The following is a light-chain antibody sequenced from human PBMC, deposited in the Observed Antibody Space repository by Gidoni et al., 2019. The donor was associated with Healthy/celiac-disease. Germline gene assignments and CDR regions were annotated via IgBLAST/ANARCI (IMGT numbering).Light chain of an antibody. Sequence: AIRMTQSPSSFSASTGDRVTITCRASQGISSYLAWYQQKPGKAPKLLIYAASTLQSGVPSRFSGSGSGTDFTLTISCLQSEDFATYYCQQYYSYPLTFDGXTKVEIK. CDR1: QGISSY. V-gene: IGKV1-8*01. J-gene: IGKJ4*01. CDR3: QQYYSYPLT. CDR2: AAS.